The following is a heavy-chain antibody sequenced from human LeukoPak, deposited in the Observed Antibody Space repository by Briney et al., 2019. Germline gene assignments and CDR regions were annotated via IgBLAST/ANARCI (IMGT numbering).Heavy chain of an antibody. D-gene: IGHD4-23*01. V-gene: IGHV4-59*01. J-gene: IGHJ4*02. CDR2: ISYSGST. CDR1: GDSISSYY. CDR3: AGDYGGSNFDY. Sequence: SETLSLTCTVSGDSISSYYWSRNRQPPGKGLEWIGYISYSGSTNYNPSLKSRVTLSLDTSKNQFSLKLSSVTAADTAVYYCAGDYGGSNFDYWGQGTLVTVSS.